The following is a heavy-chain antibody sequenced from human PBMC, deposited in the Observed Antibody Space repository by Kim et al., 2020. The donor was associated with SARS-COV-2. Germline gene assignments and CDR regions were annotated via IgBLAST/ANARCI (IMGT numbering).Heavy chain of an antibody. V-gene: IGHV3-21*01. Sequence: GGSLRLSCAASGFTFSTYTMNWVRQAPGKGLEWLSSISATNSYVYYADSVKGRFTISRDNARNSLYLQMSSLRAEDTALYYCAREGMFGAWFDPWGQGTLVTVSS. CDR3: AREGMFGAWFDP. D-gene: IGHD3-16*01. J-gene: IGHJ5*02. CDR1: GFTFSTYT. CDR2: ISATNSYV.